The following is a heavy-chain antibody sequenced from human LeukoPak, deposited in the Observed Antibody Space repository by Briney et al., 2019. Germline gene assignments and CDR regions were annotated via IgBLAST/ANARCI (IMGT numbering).Heavy chain of an antibody. Sequence: PETLSLTCTVSGGFLISYIWGWIRQPPGKGLEWIGSIFYIGTHKYTPSLKSRVTISADTPENQVSLELNSVTAADTAVYYCARGTSGHRRDSYNSYYYYYMDVWGKGTTVTVSS. V-gene: IGHV4-59*01. J-gene: IGHJ6*03. D-gene: IGHD5-24*01. CDR2: IFYIGTH. CDR1: GGFLISYI. CDR3: ARGTSGHRRDSYNSYYYYYMDV.